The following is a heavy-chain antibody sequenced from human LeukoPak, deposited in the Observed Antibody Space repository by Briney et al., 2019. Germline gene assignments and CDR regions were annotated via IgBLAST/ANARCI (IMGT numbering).Heavy chain of an antibody. CDR2: INTNTGNP. D-gene: IGHD2-21*01. CDR1: GYTFTSYA. V-gene: IGHV7-4-1*02. Sequence: GASVKVSCKASGYTFTSYAMNWLRQAPGQGLEWMGWINTNTGNPTYAQGFTGRFVFSLDTSVSTAYLQISSLKAEDTAVYYCARDSAGGDSDAFDIWGQGTMVTVSS. J-gene: IGHJ3*02. CDR3: ARDSAGGDSDAFDI.